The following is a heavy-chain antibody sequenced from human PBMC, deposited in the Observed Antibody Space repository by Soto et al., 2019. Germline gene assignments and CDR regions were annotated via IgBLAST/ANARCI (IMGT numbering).Heavy chain of an antibody. D-gene: IGHD4-4*01. CDR1: GYAFSHYY. J-gene: IGHJ4*02. CDR2: INPDTGAT. Sequence: QVRLVQSGAEVKKPGASVTVSCRASGYAFSHYYMHWVRQAPGQGLEWMGWINPDTGATKYAQKYEGRVTMTRDTSISTAYLEVTGLRSDDTAVFYCARKVRDYNFDYWGQGTLVTVST. V-gene: IGHV1-2*02. CDR3: ARKVRDYNFDY.